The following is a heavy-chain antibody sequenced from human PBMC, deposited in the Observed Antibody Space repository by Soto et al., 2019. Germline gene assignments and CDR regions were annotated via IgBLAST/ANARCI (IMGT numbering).Heavy chain of an antibody. D-gene: IGHD1-1*01. CDR2: IYYSGST. CDR3: ARGESLQPPRCYYYYMDV. J-gene: IGHJ6*03. CDR1: GGSISSYY. Sequence: SETLSLTYTVSGGSISSYYWSWIRQPPGKGLEWIGYIYYSGSTNYNPSLKSRVTISVDTSKNQFSLKLSSVTAADTAVYYCARGESLQPPRCYYYYMDVWGKETTVTVSS. V-gene: IGHV4-59*01.